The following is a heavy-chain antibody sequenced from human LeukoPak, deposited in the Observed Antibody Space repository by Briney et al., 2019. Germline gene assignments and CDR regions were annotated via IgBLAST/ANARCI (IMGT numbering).Heavy chain of an antibody. D-gene: IGHD5-24*01. J-gene: IGHJ4*02. CDR1: GGSISNYY. Sequence: SDTLSLTCTVSGGSISNYYWSWIRQPAGKGLEGIGRVYTTGNTNYNPSLKSRVTMSVDTSNNQFSLKLSSVTAADTAVYYCARESSLNGYPYYFDYWGQGTLVTVSS. CDR3: ARESSLNGYPYYFDY. CDR2: VYTTGNT. V-gene: IGHV4-4*07.